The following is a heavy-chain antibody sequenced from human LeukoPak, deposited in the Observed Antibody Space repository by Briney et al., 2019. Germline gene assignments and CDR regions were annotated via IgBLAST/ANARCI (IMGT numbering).Heavy chain of an antibody. V-gene: IGHV1-2*02. D-gene: IGHD6-13*01. CDR2: INPNSGGT. CDR3: ARRADIAAADYAATVFDP. CDR1: GYTFTSYG. J-gene: IGHJ5*02. Sequence: GASVKVSCKASGYTFTSYGISWVRQAPGQGLEWMGWINPNSGGTNYAQKFQGRVTMTRDTSISTAYMELSRLRSDDTAVYYCARRADIAAADYAATVFDPWGQGTLVTVSS.